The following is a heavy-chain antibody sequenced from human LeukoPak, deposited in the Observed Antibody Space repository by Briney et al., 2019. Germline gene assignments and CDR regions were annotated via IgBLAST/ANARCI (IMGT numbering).Heavy chain of an antibody. J-gene: IGHJ4*02. Sequence: PGGSLRLSCAASGFTFSSYAMSWVRQAPGGGLEGGSAISASGGSRYYADSVKCRFTISRDNSKNTLYLQMTSLSAEDTAVYYCANEDSSSWYPFDYWGQGTLVTVSS. CDR2: ISASGGSR. CDR3: ANEDSSSWYPFDY. D-gene: IGHD6-13*01. V-gene: IGHV3-23*01. CDR1: GFTFSSYA.